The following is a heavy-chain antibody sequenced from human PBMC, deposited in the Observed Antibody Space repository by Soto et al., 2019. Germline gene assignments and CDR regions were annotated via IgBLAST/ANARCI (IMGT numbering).Heavy chain of an antibody. CDR2: IYSHGGI. CDR3: TRQVRPTGIDY. J-gene: IGHJ4*02. Sequence: EVQLMESGGGLVQPGGSLRLSCVVSGFTVGDNFMSWVRQAPGKGLEWVSLIYSHGGIGYADSVRGRFTISRDSYENTVYLQMNNLRVEDTAVYYCTRQVRPTGIDYWGQGTLVTVSS. CDR1: GFTVGDNF. V-gene: IGHV3-66*04. D-gene: IGHD3-10*01.